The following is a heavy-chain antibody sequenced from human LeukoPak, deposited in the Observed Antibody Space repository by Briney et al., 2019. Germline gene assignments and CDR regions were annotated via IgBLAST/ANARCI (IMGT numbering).Heavy chain of an antibody. V-gene: IGHV3-23*01. Sequence: GGSLRLSCVASGFTFSSYAMSWVRQAPGKGLEWVSAISGSGSSTYYADSVKGRFTISRDNSKNTLYLQMNSLRAEDTAVYYCAKRERFGVSFDYWGQGTLVAVSS. CDR2: ISGSGSST. CDR1: GFTFSSYA. D-gene: IGHD3-10*01. CDR3: AKRERFGVSFDY. J-gene: IGHJ4*02.